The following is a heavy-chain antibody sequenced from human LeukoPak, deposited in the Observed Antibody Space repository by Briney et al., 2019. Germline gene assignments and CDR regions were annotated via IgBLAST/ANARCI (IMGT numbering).Heavy chain of an antibody. CDR2: IYYSGST. CDR3: AREGTYGSGSYYNSHWFDP. CDR1: GGSISSGGYY. J-gene: IGHJ5*02. Sequence: SQTLSLTCTVSGGSISSGGYYWSWIRQHPGKGLEWIGYIYYSGSTYYNPSLKSRVSISVDTSKNQFSLKLSSVTAADTAVYYCAREGTYGSGSYYNSHWFDPWGQGTLVTVSS. V-gene: IGHV4-31*03. D-gene: IGHD3-10*01.